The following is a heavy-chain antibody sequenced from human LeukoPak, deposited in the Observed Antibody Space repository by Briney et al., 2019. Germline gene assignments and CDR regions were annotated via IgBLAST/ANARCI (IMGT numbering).Heavy chain of an antibody. J-gene: IGHJ4*02. D-gene: IGHD5-12*01. CDR1: GFTFSIYG. Sequence: GGSLRLSCAASGFTFSIYGMSWVRQAPGKGLAWVSTISGRGDSTYYADSVKGRFTISRDNSRNTLYLQMNSLRAEDTAVYYCAKPSEEGYGFDYWGQGTLVTVSS. CDR3: AKPSEEGYGFDY. V-gene: IGHV3-23*01. CDR2: ISGRGDST.